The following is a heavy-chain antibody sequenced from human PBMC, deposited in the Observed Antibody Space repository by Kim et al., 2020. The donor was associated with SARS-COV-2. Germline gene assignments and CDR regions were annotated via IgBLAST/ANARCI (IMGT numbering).Heavy chain of an antibody. D-gene: IGHD3-22*01. J-gene: IGHJ4*02. V-gene: IGHV5-10-1*01. CDR3: ARRRRSSGYYPIDY. Sequence: SPSFQGHVTISADKSISTAYLQWSSLKASDTAMYYCARRRRSSGYYPIDYWGQGTLVTVSS.